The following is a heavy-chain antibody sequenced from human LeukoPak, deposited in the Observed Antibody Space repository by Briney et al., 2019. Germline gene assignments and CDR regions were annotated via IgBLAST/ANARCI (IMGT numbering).Heavy chain of an antibody. CDR2: ISSSSSTI. CDR3: ARDFLVVNAFDI. V-gene: IGHV3-48*04. CDR1: GFTFSSYS. Sequence: GGSLRLSCAASGFTFSSYSMNWVRQAPGKGLEWVSFISSSSSTIFYADSVKGRFTISRDNAQNSLYLQMDSLRAEDTAVYYCARDFLVVNAFDIWGQGTMVTVSS. J-gene: IGHJ3*02. D-gene: IGHD2-15*01.